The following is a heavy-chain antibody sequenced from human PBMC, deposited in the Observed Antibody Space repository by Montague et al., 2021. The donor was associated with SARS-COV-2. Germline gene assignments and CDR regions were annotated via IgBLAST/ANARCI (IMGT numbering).Heavy chain of an antibody. V-gene: IGHV4-39*07. CDR3: ARDLRRGFDP. CDR2: IYYSGST. CDR1: GGSISSSSYY. J-gene: IGHJ5*02. Sequence: SETLSLTCTVSGGSISSSSYYWGWIRQPPGKGLEWIGCIYYSGSTYYNPSLKSRVTISVDTSKNQFSLKLSSVTAADTAVYYCARDLRRGFDPWGQGTLVTVSS. D-gene: IGHD3-10*01.